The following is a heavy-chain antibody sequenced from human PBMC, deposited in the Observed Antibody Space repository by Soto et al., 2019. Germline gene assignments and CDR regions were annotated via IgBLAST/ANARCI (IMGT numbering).Heavy chain of an antibody. CDR1: GGSISSGGYY. D-gene: IGHD3-10*01. CDR2: VYFNENT. CDR3: ARQITMVRGIDF. J-gene: IGHJ4*02. V-gene: IGHV4-31*03. Sequence: SETLSLTCSISGGSISSGGYYWSWVRQRPGKGLEWIGYVYFNENTYYNPSLKTRVSISVGSSKSQFSLRLSSVTAADAAVYYCARQITMVRGIDFWGPGISVTVAS.